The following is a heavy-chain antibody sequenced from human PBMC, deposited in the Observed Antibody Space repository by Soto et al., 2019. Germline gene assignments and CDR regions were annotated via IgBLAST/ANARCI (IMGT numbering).Heavy chain of an antibody. CDR3: ARYFGVQYFDY. J-gene: IGHJ4*02. D-gene: IGHD3-3*01. CDR2: ISAYNGNT. V-gene: IGHV1-18*01. CDR1: GYTFTSFG. Sequence: GASVKVSCKASGYTFTSFGISWVRQAPGQGLEWMGWISAYNGNTIYAQKLQGRVTMTTDTSTSTAYMELRSLRSDDTTVYYCARYFGVQYFDYWGQGTLVTVSS.